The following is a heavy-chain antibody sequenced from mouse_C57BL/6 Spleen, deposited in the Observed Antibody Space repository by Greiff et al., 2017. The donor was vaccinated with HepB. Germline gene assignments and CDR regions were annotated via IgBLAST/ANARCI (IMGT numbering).Heavy chain of an antibody. D-gene: IGHD2-3*01. CDR3: TGWLPTPFAY. CDR2: IRNKANNHAT. CDR1: GFTFSDAW. J-gene: IGHJ3*01. V-gene: IGHV6-6*01. Sequence: DVKLQESGGGLVQPGGSIKLSCAASGFTFSDAWMDWVRQSPEKGLEWVAKIRNKANNHATYYAESVKGRFTISRDDSKRSVYLQMNSLRAEDTGIYYCTGWLPTPFAYWGQGTLVTVSA.